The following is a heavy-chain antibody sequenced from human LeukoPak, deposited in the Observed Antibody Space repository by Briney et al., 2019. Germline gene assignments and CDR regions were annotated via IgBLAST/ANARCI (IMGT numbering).Heavy chain of an antibody. CDR1: GFTFSSYG. J-gene: IGHJ4*02. Sequence: GGSLRLSCAASGFTFSSYGMHWVRQAPGKGLEWVAVISYDGSNKYYADSVKGRFTISRDNSKNTLYLQMNSLRAEDTAVYYCATSEYSSSPCADYWGQGTLVTVSS. CDR2: ISYDGSNK. D-gene: IGHD6-6*01. CDR3: ATSEYSSSPCADY. V-gene: IGHV3-30*03.